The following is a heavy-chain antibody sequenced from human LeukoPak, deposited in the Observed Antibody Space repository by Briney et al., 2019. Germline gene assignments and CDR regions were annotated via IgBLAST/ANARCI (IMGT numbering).Heavy chain of an antibody. D-gene: IGHD5-18*01. CDR2: IYYSGST. CDR1: GSSISSYY. Sequence: SETLSLTCTVSGSSISSYYWSWIRQPPGKGLEWIGDIYYSGSTKYSPSLKSRVTISVDTSKNQFSLNLSSVTAADTAVYYCARDTREDTAMAYFDYWGQGTLVTVSS. V-gene: IGHV4-59*01. CDR3: ARDTREDTAMAYFDY. J-gene: IGHJ4*02.